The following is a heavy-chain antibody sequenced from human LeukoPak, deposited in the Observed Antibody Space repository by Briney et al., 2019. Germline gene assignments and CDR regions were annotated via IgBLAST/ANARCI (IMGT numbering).Heavy chain of an antibody. Sequence: TSETLSLTCTVSGGSISSSSYYWGWIRQPPGKGLEWIGSIYYSGSTYYNPSLKSRVTISVDTSKNQFSLKLSSVTAADTAVYYCARPPPYSSSWPRYWYFDLWGRGTLVTVSS. V-gene: IGHV4-39*01. J-gene: IGHJ2*01. CDR1: GGSISSSSYY. CDR2: IYYSGST. CDR3: ARPPPYSSSWPRYWYFDL. D-gene: IGHD6-13*01.